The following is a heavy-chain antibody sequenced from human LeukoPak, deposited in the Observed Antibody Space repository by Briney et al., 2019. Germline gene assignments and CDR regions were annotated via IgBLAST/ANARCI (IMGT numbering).Heavy chain of an antibody. CDR3: TLTTVTTKAFDI. CDR1: GYTFTSYA. Sequence: ASVKVSCKASGYTFTSYAMHWVRQAPGQRLEWMGWINAGNGNTKYSQKFQGRVTITRHTSASTAYMELSSLRSEDTAVYYCTLTTVTTKAFDIWGQGTMVTVSS. D-gene: IGHD4-11*01. V-gene: IGHV1-3*01. J-gene: IGHJ3*02. CDR2: INAGNGNT.